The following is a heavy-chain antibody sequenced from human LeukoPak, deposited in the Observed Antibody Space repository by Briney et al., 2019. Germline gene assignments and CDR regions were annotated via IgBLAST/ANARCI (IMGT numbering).Heavy chain of an antibody. D-gene: IGHD2/OR15-2a*01. J-gene: IGHJ6*02. V-gene: IGHV4-31*03. CDR3: ARDLFYYPYYYYGMDV. CDR2: IYYSGST. Sequence: SQTLSLTCTVSGSSISSGGYYWSWIRQHPGKGLEWIGYIYYSGSTYYNPSLKSRVTISVDTSKNQFSLKLSSVTAADTAVYYCARDLFYYPYYYYGMDVWGQGTTVTVSS. CDR1: GSSISSGGYY.